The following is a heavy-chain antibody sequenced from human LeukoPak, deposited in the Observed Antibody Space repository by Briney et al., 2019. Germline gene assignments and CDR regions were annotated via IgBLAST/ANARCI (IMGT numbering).Heavy chain of an antibody. CDR3: ARVTTGYDSSGTIYYYYYYMDV. D-gene: IGHD3-22*01. Sequence: GGSLRLSCAASGFTFSSHWMSWVRQAPGKGLEWVANIKEDGSQKYYVDSVKGRFTISRDNAKNSLYLQMNSLRAEDTAVYYCARVTTGYDSSGTIYYYYYYMDVWGKGTTVTISS. J-gene: IGHJ6*03. CDR1: GFTFSSHW. CDR2: IKEDGSQK. V-gene: IGHV3-7*02.